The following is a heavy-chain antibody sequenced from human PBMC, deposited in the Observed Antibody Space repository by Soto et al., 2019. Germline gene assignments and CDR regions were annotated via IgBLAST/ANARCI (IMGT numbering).Heavy chain of an antibody. CDR2: ISGSGDST. CDR1: GFTFSSYA. D-gene: IGHD2-2*01. J-gene: IGHJ4*02. Sequence: EVQLLESGGGLVQPGGSLRLSCAASGFTFSSYAMSWVRQAPGKGLEWVSAISGSGDSTYYADSVKGRFTISRDNSKNTLYLQMNSLRAEDTAVYYCAKVWGIDCSSTSCLFDSWGQGTLVTVSS. CDR3: AKVWGIDCSSTSCLFDS. V-gene: IGHV3-23*01.